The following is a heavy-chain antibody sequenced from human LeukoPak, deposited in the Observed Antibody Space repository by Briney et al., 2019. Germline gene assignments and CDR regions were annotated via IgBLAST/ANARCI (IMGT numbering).Heavy chain of an antibody. V-gene: IGHV1-18*01. CDR1: GYTFTSYG. CDR3: ARATPAHPLETTSNCYTCWFDP. J-gene: IGHJ5*02. Sequence: ASVKVSCKASGYTFTSYGVSWVRQAPGQGLEWMGWISAYNGNTNYAQKLQGRVTMTTDTSTSTAYMELRSLRSDDTAVYYCARATPAHPLETTSNCYTCWFDPWGQGTLVTVSS. D-gene: IGHD2-2*02. CDR2: ISAYNGNT.